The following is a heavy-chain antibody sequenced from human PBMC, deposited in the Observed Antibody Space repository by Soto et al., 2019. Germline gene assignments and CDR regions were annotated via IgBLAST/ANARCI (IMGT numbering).Heavy chain of an antibody. V-gene: IGHV3-23*01. CDR2: ISGSGGSK. J-gene: IGHJ4*02. CDR3: AKDFAASAGTRDYCFDY. Sequence: PGVSLRLSCAASGFTFSSYAMSWVRQAPGKGLEWVSAISGSGGSKYYADSVKCRFTISRDNSKNTLYLQMSSLRAEDTSLYSLAKDFAASAGTRDYCFDYWGQGTLVTVSS. D-gene: IGHD2-15*01. CDR1: GFTFSSYA.